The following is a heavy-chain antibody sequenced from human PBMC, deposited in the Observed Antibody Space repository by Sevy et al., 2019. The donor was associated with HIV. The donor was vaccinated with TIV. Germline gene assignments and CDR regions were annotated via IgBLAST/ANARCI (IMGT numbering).Heavy chain of an antibody. D-gene: IGHD6-13*01. CDR2: ISSSSSTI. Sequence: GESLKISCAASGFTFSSYSMNWVRQAPGKGLEWVSYISSSSSTIYYADSVKGRFTISRDNAKNSLYLQMNSLRDEDTAVYYCARDGLYSSKGGGWFDPWGQGTLVTVSS. CDR3: ARDGLYSSKGGGWFDP. CDR1: GFTFSSYS. V-gene: IGHV3-48*02. J-gene: IGHJ5*02.